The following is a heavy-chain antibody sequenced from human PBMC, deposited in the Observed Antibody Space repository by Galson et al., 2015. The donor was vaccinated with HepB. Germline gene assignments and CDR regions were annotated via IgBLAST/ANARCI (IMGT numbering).Heavy chain of an antibody. CDR1: GFTFSSYS. CDR3: ARDAPLRFLEWLLDYYYGMDV. CDR2: ISSSSSTI. Sequence: SLRLSCAASGFTFSSYSMNWVRQAPGKGLEWVSYISSSSSTIYYADSVKGRFTISRDNAKNSLYLQMNSLRAEDTAVYYCARDAPLRFLEWLLDYYYGMDVWGQGTTVTVSS. D-gene: IGHD3-3*01. V-gene: IGHV3-48*01. J-gene: IGHJ6*02.